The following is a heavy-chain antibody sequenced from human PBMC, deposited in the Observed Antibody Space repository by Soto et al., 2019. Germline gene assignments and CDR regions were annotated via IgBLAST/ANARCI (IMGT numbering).Heavy chain of an antibody. CDR2: ISYDGSNK. V-gene: IGHV3-30*18. CDR1: GFTFSSYC. D-gene: IGHD6-19*01. J-gene: IGHJ4*02. CDR3: AKDFHSSGWPPSYYFDY. Sequence: PGGSLRLSCAASGFTFSSYCMHWVRQAPGKGLEWVAVISYDGSNKYYADSVKGRFTISRDNSKNTLYLQMNSLRAEDTAVYYCAKDFHSSGWPPSYYFDYWGQGTLVTVSS.